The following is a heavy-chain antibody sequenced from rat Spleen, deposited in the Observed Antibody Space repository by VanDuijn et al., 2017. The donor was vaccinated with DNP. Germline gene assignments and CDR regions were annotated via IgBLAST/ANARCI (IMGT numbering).Heavy chain of an antibody. CDR1: GYTFTSSY. CDR3: APYTSADNWFAY. V-gene: IGHV1-43*01. Sequence: QVQLQQSGAELAKPGSSVKISCKASGYTFTSSYISWIKQTAGQGLEYIGYIHTGSGGTIYNEKFKGKATLTVDKSSSTAFMQVSSLTPDDSAVYYCAPYTSADNWFAYWGQGTLVTVSS. J-gene: IGHJ3*01. D-gene: IGHD1-6*01. CDR2: IHTGSGGT.